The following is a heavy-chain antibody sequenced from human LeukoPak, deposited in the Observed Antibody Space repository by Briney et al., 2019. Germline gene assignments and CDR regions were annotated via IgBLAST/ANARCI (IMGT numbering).Heavy chain of an antibody. CDR2: INTNTGNP. J-gene: IGHJ4*02. CDR1: GYTFTSYA. D-gene: IGHD6-19*01. CDR3: ARDQSSSGWYEFDY. Sequence: GASVKVSCKASGYTFTSYAMNWVRQAPGQGLEWMGWINTNTGNPTYAQGFTGRVGFSLYTSVSTAYLQISSLKAEDTAVYYCARDQSSSGWYEFDYWGQGNLVTVSS. V-gene: IGHV7-4-1*02.